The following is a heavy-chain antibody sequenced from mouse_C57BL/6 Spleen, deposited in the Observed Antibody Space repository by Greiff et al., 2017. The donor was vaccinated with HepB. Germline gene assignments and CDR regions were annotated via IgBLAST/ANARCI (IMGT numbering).Heavy chain of an antibody. J-gene: IGHJ2*01. CDR3: ARERGMVTFDY. V-gene: IGHV5-4*01. CDR1: GFTFSSYA. Sequence: EVKVEESGGGLVKPGGSLKLSCAASGFTFSSYAMSWVRQTPEKRLEWVATISDGGSYTYYPDNVKGRFTISRDNAKNNLYLQMSHLKSEDTAMYYCARERGMVTFDYWGQGTTLTVSS. D-gene: IGHD2-2*01. CDR2: ISDGGSYT.